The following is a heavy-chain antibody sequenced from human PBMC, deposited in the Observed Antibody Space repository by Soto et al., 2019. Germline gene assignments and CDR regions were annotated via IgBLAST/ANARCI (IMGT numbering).Heavy chain of an antibody. CDR2: IFSNDEK. J-gene: IGHJ6*02. V-gene: IGHV2-26*01. CDR3: ARVRFLEWLSDNYYGMDV. CDR1: VFSLSNARMG. Sequence: EFGPTLVNPRETLTLTGAVSVFSLSNARMGVSWIRQPPGKALEWLAHIFSNDEKSYSTSLKSRLTISKDTSKSQVVLTMTNMDPVDTATYYCARVRFLEWLSDNYYGMDVWGQGTTVTVSS. D-gene: IGHD3-3*01.